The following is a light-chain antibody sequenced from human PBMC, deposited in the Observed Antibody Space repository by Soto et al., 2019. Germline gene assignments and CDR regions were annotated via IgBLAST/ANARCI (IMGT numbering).Light chain of an antibody. Sequence: EIVLTQSPGTLSLSAGEGATLSCRANESVYSNYLAWYQQKPGQAPRLLIFGASNKATGIPERFTGSGFGTDFTLTISRLEPDDFAMYYCQQYGSAPLTFGGGTNVEIK. CDR2: GAS. V-gene: IGKV3-20*01. J-gene: IGKJ4*01. CDR1: ESVYSNY. CDR3: QQYGSAPLT.